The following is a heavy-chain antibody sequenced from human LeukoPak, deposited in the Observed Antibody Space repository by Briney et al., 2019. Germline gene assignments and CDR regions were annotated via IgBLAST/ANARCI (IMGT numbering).Heavy chain of an antibody. V-gene: IGHV3-21*01. J-gene: IGHJ2*01. Sequence: PGGSLRLSCAASGFTFSSYSMNWVRQAPGKGLEWVSFISSSRSYIYYADSVKGRFTISRDNAKNSLYLQMNSLRAEDTAVYYCAREDGDYWYFDLWGRGTLVTVSS. CDR2: ISSSRSYI. CDR3: AREDGDYWYFDL. CDR1: GFTFSSYS. D-gene: IGHD4-17*01.